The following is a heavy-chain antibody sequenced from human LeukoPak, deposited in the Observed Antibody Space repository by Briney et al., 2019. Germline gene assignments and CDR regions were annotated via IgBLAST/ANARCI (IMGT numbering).Heavy chain of an antibody. CDR2: IYYSGST. V-gene: IGHV4-59*08. Sequence: NPSETLSLTCTVSGGSISSYYWSWIRQPQGKGLEWIGHIYYSGSTNHNPSLRSRVTISVDTSKNQFSLKLSSVTAADTAVYYCARGKYQLDYWGQGTLVTVPS. D-gene: IGHD2-2*01. J-gene: IGHJ4*02. CDR3: ARGKYQLDY. CDR1: GGSISSYY.